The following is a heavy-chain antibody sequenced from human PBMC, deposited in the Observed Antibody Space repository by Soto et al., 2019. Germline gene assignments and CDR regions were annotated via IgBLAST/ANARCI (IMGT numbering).Heavy chain of an antibody. Sequence: GASVKVSCKASGGTFSSYTISWVRQAPGQGLEWMRRIIPILGIANYAQKFQGRATITADKSTSTAYMELSSLRSEDTAVYYCAREAEYSGYDFGYWGQGTLVTVSS. V-gene: IGHV1-69*04. CDR1: GGTFSSYT. CDR3: AREAEYSGYDFGY. D-gene: IGHD5-12*01. J-gene: IGHJ4*02. CDR2: IIPILGIA.